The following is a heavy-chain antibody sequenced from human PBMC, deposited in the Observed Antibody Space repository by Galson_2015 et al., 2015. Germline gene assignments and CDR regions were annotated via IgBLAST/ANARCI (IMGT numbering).Heavy chain of an antibody. CDR2: IGSSGRPI. J-gene: IGHJ3*02. CDR1: GISFHNYE. CDR3: AREDQTDAFDI. V-gene: IGHV3-48*03. Sequence: SLRLSCAASGISFHNYEMNWVRQAPGKGLEWVSYIGSSGRPIYYADSVKGRFTISRDNAKNSLYLRMNSLRVEDTAVYYCAREDQTDAFDIWGQGTMVTVS.